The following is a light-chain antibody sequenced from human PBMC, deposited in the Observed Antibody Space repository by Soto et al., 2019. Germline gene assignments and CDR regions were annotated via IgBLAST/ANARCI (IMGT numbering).Light chain of an antibody. CDR3: SSYAGSNNFV. V-gene: IGLV2-8*01. CDR2: EVS. J-gene: IGLJ1*01. CDR1: SSDVGNFYY. Sequence: QSALTQPRSVSGSPGHSITISCTGTSSDVGNFYYVSWYQQHPGKAPRLMISEVSKRPSGVPDRFSGSKSGNTASLTVSGLQAEDEADYYCSSYAGSNNFVFGTGTKVTVL.